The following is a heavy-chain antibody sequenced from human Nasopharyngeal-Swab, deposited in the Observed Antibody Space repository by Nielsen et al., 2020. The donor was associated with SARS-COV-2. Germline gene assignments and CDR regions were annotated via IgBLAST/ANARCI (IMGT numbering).Heavy chain of an antibody. V-gene: IGHV3-30*18. Sequence: GESLKISCAASGFSFDDYAMHWVRQAPGKGLEWVAVISYDGVNKYDADSVKGRFTISRDNSKDTLYLQMNSLRAEDTAVYYCAKEGPGMFGVVGLDVWGQGTTVTVSS. CDR3: AKEGPGMFGVVGLDV. CDR2: ISYDGVNK. D-gene: IGHD3-3*01. CDR1: GFSFDDYA. J-gene: IGHJ6*02.